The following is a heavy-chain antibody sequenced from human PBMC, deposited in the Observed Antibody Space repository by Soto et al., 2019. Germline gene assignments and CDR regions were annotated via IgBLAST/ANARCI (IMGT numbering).Heavy chain of an antibody. CDR3: ARSRVGHTSPTDF. Sequence: SETLSLTCTVSGESITRGGSYWGWVRQRPGKGLEWLGYIHYDGATYYNPTFKSRVAISSDSSKNQFSLKMTSVAASDTALYYCARSRVGHTSPTDFWGQGILVTVSS. CDR1: GESITRGGSY. CDR2: IHYDGAT. D-gene: IGHD1-26*01. J-gene: IGHJ4*02. V-gene: IGHV4-31*03.